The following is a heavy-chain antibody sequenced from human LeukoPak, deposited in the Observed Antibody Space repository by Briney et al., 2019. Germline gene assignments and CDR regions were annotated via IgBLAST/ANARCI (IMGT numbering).Heavy chain of an antibody. Sequence: PGGSLRLSCAASGFSFSSYVMSWVRQAPGKGLEWVSRISGSGGITYYADSVKGRFTISRDNSKNTLYLQMNSLRAEDTAVYYCAMGSYSTNTRCPFDPWGQGSLVTVSS. V-gene: IGHV3-23*01. CDR1: GFSFSSYV. CDR3: AMGSYSTNTRCPFDP. D-gene: IGHD2-2*01. J-gene: IGHJ5*02. CDR2: ISGSGGIT.